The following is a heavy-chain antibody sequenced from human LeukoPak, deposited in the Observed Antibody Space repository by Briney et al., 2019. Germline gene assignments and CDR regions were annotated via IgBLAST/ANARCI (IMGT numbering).Heavy chain of an antibody. CDR3: AKGPLPAAMGGFNWFDP. CDR1: GFTFSSYA. V-gene: IGHV3-23*01. D-gene: IGHD2-2*01. J-gene: IGHJ5*02. Sequence: PGGSLRLSCAASGFTFSSYAVSWVRQAPGKGLEWVSAISGSGGSTYYADSVKGRFTISRDNSKNTLYLQMNSLRAEDTAVYYCAKGPLPAAMGGFNWFDPWGQGTLVTVSS. CDR2: ISGSGGST.